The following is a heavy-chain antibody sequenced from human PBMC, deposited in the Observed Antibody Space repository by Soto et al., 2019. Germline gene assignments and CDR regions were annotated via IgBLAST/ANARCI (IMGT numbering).Heavy chain of an antibody. J-gene: IGHJ5*02. V-gene: IGHV1-69*08. D-gene: IGHD3-10*01. CDR2: FVPILGLA. CDR3: ARDVGSGVDP. Sequence: QVQLVQSGAEVKKPGSSVKVSCKASGGTFSSYTISWVRQAPGQGLEWMGRFVPILGLAHYAQKFRGRVTITADKSTSTAYMELCSLRSDDTAVYYCARDVGSGVDPWGQGTLVTVSS. CDR1: GGTFSSYT.